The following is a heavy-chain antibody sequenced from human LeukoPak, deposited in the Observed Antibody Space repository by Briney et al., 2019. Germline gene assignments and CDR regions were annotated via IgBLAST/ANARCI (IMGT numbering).Heavy chain of an antibody. V-gene: IGHV7-4-1*02. CDR3: ARGEGFGELFLITHY. J-gene: IGHJ4*02. CDR1: GYTFTSYA. D-gene: IGHD3-10*01. Sequence: ASVKVSCTASGYTFTSYAMNWVRQAPGQGLEWMGWINTNTGNPTYAQGFTVRFVFSLDTSVSTAYLQISSLKAEDTAVYYCARGEGFGELFLITHYWGQGTLVTVSS. CDR2: INTNTGNP.